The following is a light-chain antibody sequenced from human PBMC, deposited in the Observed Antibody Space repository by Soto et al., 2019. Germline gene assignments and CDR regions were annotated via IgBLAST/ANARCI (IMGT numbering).Light chain of an antibody. V-gene: IGKV3-15*01. CDR2: AAS. Sequence: EVVMTQSPATLSVSPGERATLSCRVSQSVNTNLAWYQQRPGQAPRVLNYAASTRATGIADRFSGSGSGTDFTLTISSLQPEDIGLYYCQQYNDWPRGTFGQGTKVDIK. CDR1: QSVNTN. J-gene: IGKJ1*01. CDR3: QQYNDWPRGT.